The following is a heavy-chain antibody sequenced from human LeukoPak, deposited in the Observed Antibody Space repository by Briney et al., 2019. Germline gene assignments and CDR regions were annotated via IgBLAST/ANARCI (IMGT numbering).Heavy chain of an antibody. J-gene: IGHJ6*02. D-gene: IGHD6-13*01. V-gene: IGHV3-7*01. Sequence: GGSLRLSCAASGFTYKNYWMSWVRQAPPRGLAGVANLDQDEDEKYYLDSVQGRFTISRDNAKNSLYLEMNSLRAEDTAVYFCARDSSYSSSWTTSIDFDYAVDVWGQGTTVTVSS. CDR2: LDQDEDEK. CDR3: ARDSSYSSSWTTSIDFDYAVDV. CDR1: GFTYKNYW.